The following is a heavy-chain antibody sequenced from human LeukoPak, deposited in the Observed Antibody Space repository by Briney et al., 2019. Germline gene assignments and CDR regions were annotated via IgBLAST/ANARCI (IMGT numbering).Heavy chain of an antibody. J-gene: IGHJ6*02. Sequence: SETLSLTCSVSGGSISSGAYYWSWIRQHPGKGLEWIGNIYYGGNSYYNPSLKSRVTISVDTSKNQFSLKLSSVTAADTAVYYCARDLGEGYSYGYLGMDVWGQGTTVTVSS. D-gene: IGHD5-18*01. CDR1: GGSISSGAYY. CDR3: ARDLGEGYSYGYLGMDV. CDR2: IYYGGNS. V-gene: IGHV4-31*03.